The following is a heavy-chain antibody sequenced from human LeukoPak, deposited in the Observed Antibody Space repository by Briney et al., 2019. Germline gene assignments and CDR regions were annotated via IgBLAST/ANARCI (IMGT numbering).Heavy chain of an antibody. D-gene: IGHD2-21*01. CDR3: AKAPVTTCSGAYCYPFDY. J-gene: IGHJ4*02. CDR2: ISCSGGST. Sequence: GGSLRLSCAASGFTFSSYGMSWVRQAPGKGLEWVSAISCSGGSTYYADSVKGRFTISRDNSKNTLYLQMNSLRAEDTAVYYCAKAPVTTCSGAYCYPFDYWGQGTLVTVSS. V-gene: IGHV3-23*01. CDR1: GFTFSSYG.